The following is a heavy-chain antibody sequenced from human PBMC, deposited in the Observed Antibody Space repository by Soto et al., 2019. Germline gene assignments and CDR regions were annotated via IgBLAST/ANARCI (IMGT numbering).Heavy chain of an antibody. J-gene: IGHJ5*02. V-gene: IGHV4-31*02. CDR3: AREDIVDNGFDP. Sequence: PGKGLEWIGYIYYSGSTYYTPSLKSRVTISVAPSKNQFSLKLSSVTAADTAVYYCAREDIVDNGFDPWGQRTLVSVSS. CDR2: IYYSGST. D-gene: IGHD2-15*01.